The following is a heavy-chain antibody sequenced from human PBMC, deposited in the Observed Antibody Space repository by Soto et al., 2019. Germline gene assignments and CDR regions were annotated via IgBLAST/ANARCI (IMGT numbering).Heavy chain of an antibody. Sequence: GGSLRLSCAASGFTFNIYGMHWVRQAPDKGLEWVALISYDGGNQYYADSVKGRFTISRDNSKNTLFLQMNSLRADDTAVYYCAKDQASGQGSFDSWGQGTLVTVSS. J-gene: IGHJ4*02. CDR3: AKDQASGQGSFDS. CDR1: GFTFNIYG. V-gene: IGHV3-30*18. CDR2: ISYDGGNQ.